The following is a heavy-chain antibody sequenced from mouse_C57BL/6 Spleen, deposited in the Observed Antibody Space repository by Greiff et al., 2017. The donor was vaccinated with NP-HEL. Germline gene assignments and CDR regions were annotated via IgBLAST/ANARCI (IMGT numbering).Heavy chain of an antibody. J-gene: IGHJ1*03. V-gene: IGHV1-15*01. Sequence: VQVVESGAELVRPGASVTLSCKASGYTFTDYEMHWVKQTPVHGLEWIGAIDPETGGTAYNQKFKGKAILTADKSSSTAYMELRSLTSEDSAVYYCTRHYYGSSYVYFDVWGTGTTVTVSS. CDR3: TRHYYGSSYVYFDV. D-gene: IGHD1-1*01. CDR1: GYTFTDYE. CDR2: IDPETGGT.